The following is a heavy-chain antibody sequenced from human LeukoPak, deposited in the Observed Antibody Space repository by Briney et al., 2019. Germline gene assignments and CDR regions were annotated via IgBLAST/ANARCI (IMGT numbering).Heavy chain of an antibody. CDR1: GGSFSGYY. Sequence: SETLSLTCAVYGGSFSGYYWSWIRQPPGKGLEWIGEIDHSGSTNYNPSLKSRVTLSVDTSKNQFSLKLSSVTAADTAVYYCARGALYDFWSGYYSSGYYYYYYYMDVWGKGTTVTVSS. CDR3: ARGALYDFWSGYYSSGYYYYYYYMDV. D-gene: IGHD3-3*01. V-gene: IGHV4-34*01. CDR2: IDHSGST. J-gene: IGHJ6*03.